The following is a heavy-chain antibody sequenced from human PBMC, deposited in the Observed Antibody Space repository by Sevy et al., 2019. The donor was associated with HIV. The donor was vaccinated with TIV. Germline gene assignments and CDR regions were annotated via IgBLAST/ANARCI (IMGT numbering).Heavy chain of an antibody. CDR2: FDPEDGET. J-gene: IGHJ4*02. CDR3: ATTKDYYESSGSPFDH. Sequence: ASVKVSCKVSGYTLTKLSMHWVRQAPGKGLERMGSFDPEDGETFYEQKFQGRITMTEDTSTDTAYMELSSLRSEDTAVYYCATTKDYYESSGSPFDHWGQGTLVTVSS. V-gene: IGHV1-24*01. CDR1: GYTLTKLS. D-gene: IGHD3-22*01.